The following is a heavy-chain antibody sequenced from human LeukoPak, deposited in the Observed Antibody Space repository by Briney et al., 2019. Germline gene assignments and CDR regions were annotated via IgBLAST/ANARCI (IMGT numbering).Heavy chain of an antibody. CDR1: GFTFDDYT. CDR3: AKDSNYYGSGSYLDY. J-gene: IGHJ4*02. D-gene: IGHD3-10*01. CDR2: ISWDGGST. Sequence: PGGSLRLSCAASGFTFDDYTMHWVRQAPGKGLEWVSLISWDGGSTYYADSVKGRFTISRDNSKNSLYLQMNSLRTEDTALYYCAKDSNYYGSGSYLDYWGQGTLVTVSS. V-gene: IGHV3-43*01.